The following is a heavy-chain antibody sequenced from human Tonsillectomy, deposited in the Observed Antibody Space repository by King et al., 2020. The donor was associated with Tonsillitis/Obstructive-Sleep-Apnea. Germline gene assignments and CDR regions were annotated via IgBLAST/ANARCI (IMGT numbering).Heavy chain of an antibody. Sequence: VQLQESGPGLVKPSQTLSLTCTVSGGSISSGNYYWSWIRQHPVKGLEWIGDIYDSGSTYYNASLKSRVTISVDTSKKQFSLKLSSVTDADTAVYYCARVPGAARNYYDYYMDVWGKGTTVTVSS. J-gene: IGHJ6*03. CDR2: IYDSGST. V-gene: IGHV4-31*03. CDR1: GGSISSGNYY. CDR3: ARVPGAARNYYDYYMDV. D-gene: IGHD6-6*01.